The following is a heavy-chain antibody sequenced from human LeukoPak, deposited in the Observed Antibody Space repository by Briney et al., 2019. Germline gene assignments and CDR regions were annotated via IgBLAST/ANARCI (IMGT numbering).Heavy chain of an antibody. Sequence: ASVKVSCKASGYTFSSYAISWVRQAPGQGLEWMGGIIPIFGTANYAQKFQGRVTITTDESTSTAYMELSSLRSEDTAVYYCARGTYYYDSSAGDFQHWGQGTLVTVSS. J-gene: IGHJ1*01. CDR1: GYTFSSYA. D-gene: IGHD3-22*01. CDR2: IIPIFGTA. CDR3: ARGTYYYDSSAGDFQH. V-gene: IGHV1-69*05.